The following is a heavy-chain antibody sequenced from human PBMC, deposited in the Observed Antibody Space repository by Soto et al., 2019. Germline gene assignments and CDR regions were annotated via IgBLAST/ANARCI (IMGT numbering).Heavy chain of an antibody. CDR3: AREDKPGGYTPPGTSGFDS. V-gene: IGHV1-69*12. D-gene: IGHD5-12*01. CDR1: GGTFSTYA. J-gene: IGHJ4*02. CDR2: IIPIYGTA. Sequence: QVHLVQAGAEVKKPGSSVKVSCKASGGTFSTYAISWVRQAPGQGLEWMGGIIPIYGTANYAQKFQGRLTMTADESTSTVYMELSSLRSDDMAVYYCAREDKPGGYTPPGTSGFDSWGQGTLVTVSS.